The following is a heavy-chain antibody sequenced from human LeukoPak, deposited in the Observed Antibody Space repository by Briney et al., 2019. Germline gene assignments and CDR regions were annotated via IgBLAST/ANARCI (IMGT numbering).Heavy chain of an antibody. V-gene: IGHV3-23*01. D-gene: IGHD5-18*01. Sequence: GGPVRLSCAASGFTFKSYGMTWVRQVPGKGLEWVSSITGAGSSTKYADSVSGRFTISRDNSKNTLSLQMTGLRAEDTAVYYCARKVAVAMNLDYWGQGTLVTVS. CDR2: ITGAGSST. J-gene: IGHJ4*02. CDR1: GFTFKSYG. CDR3: ARKVAVAMNLDY.